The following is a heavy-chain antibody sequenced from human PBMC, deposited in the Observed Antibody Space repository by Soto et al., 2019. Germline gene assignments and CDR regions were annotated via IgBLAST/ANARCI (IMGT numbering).Heavy chain of an antibody. CDR2: ISGSGVST. CDR3: AQRGRYYGMDV. J-gene: IGHJ6*02. Sequence: TGGSLRLSCAASGFTLSSYAMTWVRQAPGKGLEWVSGISGSGVSTYYAESVKGRFTISRDISKNTLYLQMNSLRAEDTAVYYCAQRGRYYGMDVWGQGTTVTVSS. D-gene: IGHD3-10*01. CDR1: GFTLSSYA. V-gene: IGHV3-23*01.